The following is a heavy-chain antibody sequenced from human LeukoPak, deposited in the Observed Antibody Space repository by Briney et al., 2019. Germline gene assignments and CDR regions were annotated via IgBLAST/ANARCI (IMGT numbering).Heavy chain of an antibody. Sequence: ASVKVSCKASGYTFTSYALHWVRQAPGQSLEWKGWINTGNGKTKSSQKFQGRVTVTRDTSASTGYMEVSGLRSEDTAVYYCAVGTTSSTVHFDYWGQGTLVTVSS. CDR2: INTGNGKT. D-gene: IGHD4-17*01. J-gene: IGHJ4*02. CDR1: GYTFTSYA. V-gene: IGHV1-3*04. CDR3: AVGTTSSTVHFDY.